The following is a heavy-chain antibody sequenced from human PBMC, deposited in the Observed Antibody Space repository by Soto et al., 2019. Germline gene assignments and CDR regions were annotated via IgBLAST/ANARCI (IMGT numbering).Heavy chain of an antibody. J-gene: IGHJ4*02. CDR2: ISSSGGST. D-gene: IGHD7-27*01. Sequence: EVQLLESGGGLVQPGGSLRLSCAASGFTFSSYTMSWVRQGPGKGLEWVSGISSSGGSTVYADSVKGRFTISRDNFKNTQYLQMNSLRAEDTAVYYCAKGWGDYWGQGTPVTVSS. CDR1: GFTFSSYT. V-gene: IGHV3-23*01. CDR3: AKGWGDY.